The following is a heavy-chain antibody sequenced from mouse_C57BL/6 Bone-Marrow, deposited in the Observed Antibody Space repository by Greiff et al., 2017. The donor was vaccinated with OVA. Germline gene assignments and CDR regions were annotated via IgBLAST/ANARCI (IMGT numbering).Heavy chain of an antibody. V-gene: IGHV1-47*01. Sequence: QVQLQESGAELVKPGASVKMSCKASGYTFTTYPIEWVKQNPGQGLEWIGNFHPYNGGTKYNEKFKGKATLTVDKSSSTVYLELSRLTSDDSAVYYCARPGDYDGDWLAYWGQGTLVTVSA. CDR1: GYTFTTYP. J-gene: IGHJ3*01. D-gene: IGHD2-4*01. CDR3: ARPGDYDGDWLAY. CDR2: FHPYNGGT.